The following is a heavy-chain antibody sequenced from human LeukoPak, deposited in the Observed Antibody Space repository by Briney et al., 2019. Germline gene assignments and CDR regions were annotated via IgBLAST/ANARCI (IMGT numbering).Heavy chain of an antibody. Sequence: GGSLRLSCAASGFTVSSNYMSWVRQAPGKGLEWVSVIYSGGSTYYADSVKGRFTISRDNSKNTLYLQMNSLRAEDTAVYYCARPLIDCSGGSCYSNYYYGMDVWGQGTTVTVSS. J-gene: IGHJ6*02. CDR2: IYSGGST. D-gene: IGHD2-15*01. V-gene: IGHV3-66*04. CDR1: GFTVSSNY. CDR3: ARPLIDCSGGSCYSNYYYGMDV.